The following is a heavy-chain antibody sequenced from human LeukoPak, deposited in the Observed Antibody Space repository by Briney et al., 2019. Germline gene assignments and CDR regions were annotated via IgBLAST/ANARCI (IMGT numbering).Heavy chain of an antibody. CDR3: ARDQGYCSGGSCSRRGYYDYYYMDV. J-gene: IGHJ6*03. V-gene: IGHV4-38-2*02. CDR1: GYSISSGYY. CDR2: IYHSGST. Sequence: SETLSLTCTVSGYSISSGYYWGWIRQPPGKGLEWIGSIYHSGSTYYNPSLKSRVTISVDTSKNQFSLKLSSVTAADTAVYYCARDQGYCSGGSCSRRGYYDYYYMDVWGKGTTVTVSS. D-gene: IGHD2-15*01.